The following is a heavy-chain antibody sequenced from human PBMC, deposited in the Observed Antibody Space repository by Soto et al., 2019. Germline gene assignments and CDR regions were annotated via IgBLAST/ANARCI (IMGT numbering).Heavy chain of an antibody. V-gene: IGHV3-23*01. Sequence: GGSLRLSCVASGFAFRNYAVTWVRQAPGKGLEWVASIYGDGGNKFYADSVEGRFTISRDNSMNTLYLEMNSLRAEDTAMYYCAKPGPQWLFYYSDSRGQGTQVTVSS. CDR1: GFAFRNYA. J-gene: IGHJ4*02. CDR3: AKPGPQWLFYYSDS. CDR2: IYGDGGNK. D-gene: IGHD2-8*01.